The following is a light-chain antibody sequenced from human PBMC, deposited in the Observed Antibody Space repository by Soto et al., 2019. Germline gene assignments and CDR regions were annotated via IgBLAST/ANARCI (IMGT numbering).Light chain of an antibody. Sequence: DIVMTQSPATLSLSPWERATLSCRASQSVSSNLAWYQQKPGQAPRLRLFRTSSRATGFPARFSGSGSCTEFILIISSLQSAAFGVYYCQQYNNCPRATFGGGTKVDIK. CDR3: QQYNNCPRAT. V-gene: IGKV3-15*01. J-gene: IGKJ4*01. CDR1: QSVSSN. CDR2: RTS.